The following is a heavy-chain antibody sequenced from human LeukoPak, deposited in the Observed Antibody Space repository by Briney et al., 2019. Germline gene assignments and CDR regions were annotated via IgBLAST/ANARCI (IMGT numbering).Heavy chain of an antibody. Sequence: GASVKVSCKVSGYTLTELSMHWVRQAPGKGLEWMGGFDPEDGETIYAQKFQSRVTMTEDTSTDTAYMELSSLRSEDTAVYYCATVLPLRYFDWLFTHDYWGQGTLVTVSS. CDR1: GYTLTELS. CDR2: FDPEDGET. J-gene: IGHJ4*02. CDR3: ATVLPLRYFDWLFTHDY. D-gene: IGHD3-9*01. V-gene: IGHV1-24*01.